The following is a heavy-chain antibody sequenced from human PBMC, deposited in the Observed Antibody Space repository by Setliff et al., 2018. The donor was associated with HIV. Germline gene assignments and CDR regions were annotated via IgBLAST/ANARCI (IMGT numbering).Heavy chain of an antibody. V-gene: IGHV1-69*13. Sequence: SVQVSCKASGYTFNNYGISWVRQAPGQVLEWVGGILRLLNSPNFAQRFEGRVTLTADETTRTVYMDFTSLRPDDTAVYYCAMLGRRYCNHYTASCYETAGGDSDLKTSDYWGQGTLVTVSS. J-gene: IGHJ4*02. CDR2: ILRLLNSP. CDR3: AMLGRRYCNHYTASCYETAGGDSDLKTSDY. D-gene: IGHD2-21*02. CDR1: GYTFNNYG.